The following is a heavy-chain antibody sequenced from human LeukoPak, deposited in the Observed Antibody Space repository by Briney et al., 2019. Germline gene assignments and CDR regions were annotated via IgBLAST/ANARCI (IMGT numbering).Heavy chain of an antibody. J-gene: IGHJ3*01. D-gene: IGHD4-17*01. CDR3: ARRRDYADYLDAFDV. CDR1: GGSIGSYY. CDR2: IYHSETT. Sequence: PSETLSLTCTVSGGSIGSYYWSWIRQPPGKGLECIGYIYHSETTNYNPSLKSRVTISADTSKNQFSLKLTSVTAADTAIYYCARRRDYADYLDAFDVWGQGTMVTVPS. V-gene: IGHV4-59*08.